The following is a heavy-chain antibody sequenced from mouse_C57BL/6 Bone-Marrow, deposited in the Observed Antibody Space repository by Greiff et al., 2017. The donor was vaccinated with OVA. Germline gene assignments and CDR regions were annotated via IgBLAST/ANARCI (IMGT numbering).Heavy chain of an antibody. CDR2: IDPSDSYT. Sequence: VQLQQPGAELVKPGASVKLSCKASGYTFTSYWMQWVKQRPGQGLEWIGEIDPSDSYTNYNQKFKGKATLTVDTSSSTAYMQLSSLTSEDSAVYYCARSGGSYWYFDVRGTGTTVTVSS. CDR1: GYTFTSYW. V-gene: IGHV1-50*01. CDR3: ARSGGSYWYFDV. J-gene: IGHJ1*03. D-gene: IGHD3-1*01.